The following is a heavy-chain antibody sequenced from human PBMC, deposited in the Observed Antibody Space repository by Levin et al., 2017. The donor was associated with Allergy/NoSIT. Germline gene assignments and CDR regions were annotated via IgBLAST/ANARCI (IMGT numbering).Heavy chain of an antibody. CDR2: IYYSGGK. CDR3: ARQRQVAWFDP. CDR1: GDSISSSAYY. Sequence: PSQTLSLTCSVSGDSISSSAYYWAWIRLPPGKGLEWIGSIYYSGGKYYNPSLKSRVTISIDTSKNQFSLKLNSLTAADTAVYYCARQRQVAWFDPWGQGTLVTVSS. V-gene: IGHV4-39*01. J-gene: IGHJ5*02. D-gene: IGHD2-15*01.